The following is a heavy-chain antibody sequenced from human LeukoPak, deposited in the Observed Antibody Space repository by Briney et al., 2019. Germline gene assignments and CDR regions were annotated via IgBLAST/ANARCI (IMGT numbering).Heavy chain of an antibody. CDR2: IRYDGTNK. D-gene: IGHD6-19*01. Sequence: GGSLRLSCVAAGFYFSSFYMHWIRQAPGKGLEWVAFIRYDGTNKYYADSVKGRFTNSRDTSKNTLYLQMNSLRTEDTAVYYCAKDLGSSGCFDYWGQGTLVTVSS. CDR1: GFYFSSFY. J-gene: IGHJ4*02. CDR3: AKDLGSSGCFDY. V-gene: IGHV3-30*02.